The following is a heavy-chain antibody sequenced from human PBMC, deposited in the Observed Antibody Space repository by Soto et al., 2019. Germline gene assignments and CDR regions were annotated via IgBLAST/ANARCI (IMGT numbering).Heavy chain of an antibody. CDR1: GGTFSSYA. J-gene: IGHJ6*02. Sequence: SVKVSCKASGGTFSSYAISWVRQAPGQGLVWMGGIIPIFGTANYAQKFQGRVTITADKSTSTAYMELSSLRSEDTAVYYCARDKPYSSSSMDVWGQASTVTVSS. D-gene: IGHD6-19*01. V-gene: IGHV1-69*06. CDR3: ARDKPYSSSSMDV. CDR2: IIPIFGTA.